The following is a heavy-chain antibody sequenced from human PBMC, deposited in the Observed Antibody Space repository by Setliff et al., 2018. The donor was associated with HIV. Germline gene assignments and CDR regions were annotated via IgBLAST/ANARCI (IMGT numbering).Heavy chain of an antibody. Sequence: ASVKVSCKASGGTLNNYAINWVRQAPGQGLEWMGWMNPNSGNTGYAQKFQGRVTMTRNTTISTAYMELSSRRSEDPGVYYCAVRDWNDGGGAFDVWGQGKLVTVSS. V-gene: IGHV1-8*02. CDR3: AVRDWNDGGGAFDV. J-gene: IGHJ3*01. D-gene: IGHD1-1*01. CDR1: GGTLNNYA. CDR2: MNPNSGNT.